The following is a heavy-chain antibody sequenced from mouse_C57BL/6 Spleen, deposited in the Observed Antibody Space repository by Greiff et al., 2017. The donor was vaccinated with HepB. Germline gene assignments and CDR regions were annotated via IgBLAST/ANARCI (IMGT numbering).Heavy chain of an antibody. J-gene: IGHJ1*03. Sequence: QVQLKQPGAELVKPGASVKMSCKASGYTFTSYWITWVKQRPGQGLEWIGDIYPGSGSTNYNEKFKSKATLTVDTSSSTAYMQLSSLTSEDSAVYYCARRLDWYFDVWGTGTTVTVSS. CDR1: GYTFTSYW. V-gene: IGHV1-55*01. D-gene: IGHD1-2*01. CDR3: ARRLDWYFDV. CDR2: IYPGSGST.